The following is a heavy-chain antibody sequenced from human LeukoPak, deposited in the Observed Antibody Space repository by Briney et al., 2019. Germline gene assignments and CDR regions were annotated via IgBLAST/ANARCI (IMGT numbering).Heavy chain of an antibody. V-gene: IGHV4-34*01. Sequence: PSETLSLTCAVYGGSFSGYYWNWIRQPPGKGLEWIGEINHSGSTNYNPSLKTRVTISVDTSKNQFSLKLSSVTAADTAVYYCAKGNWFDPWGQGTLVTVSS. J-gene: IGHJ5*02. CDR2: INHSGST. CDR3: AKGNWFDP. CDR1: GGSFSGYY.